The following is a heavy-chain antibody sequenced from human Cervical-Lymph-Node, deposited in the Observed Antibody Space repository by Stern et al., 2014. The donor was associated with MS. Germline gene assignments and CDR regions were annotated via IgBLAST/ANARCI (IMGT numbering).Heavy chain of an antibody. CDR2: ISRSSSYI. J-gene: IGHJ4*02. D-gene: IGHD6-19*01. CDR3: ARSGQWLAFDY. Sequence: EVQLVESGGGLVKPGGSLRLSCAASGFTFSSYSMNWVRQAPGKGLEWVSSISRSSSYIYYADSVKGRFTISRDNAKNSLYLQMNSLRAEDTAVYYCARSGQWLAFDYWGQGTLVTVSS. V-gene: IGHV3-21*01. CDR1: GFTFSSYS.